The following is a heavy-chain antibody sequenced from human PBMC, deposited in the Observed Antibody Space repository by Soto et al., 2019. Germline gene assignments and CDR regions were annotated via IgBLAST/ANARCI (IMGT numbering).Heavy chain of an antibody. CDR3: ARFPLLLGSGSYLYYYYGMDV. CDR1: GYSFTSYW. D-gene: IGHD3-10*01. J-gene: IGHJ6*02. Sequence: RGESLKISCKGSGYSFTSYWISWVRQMPGKGLEWMGRIDPSDSYTNYSPSFQGHVTISADKSISTAYLQWSSLKASDTAMYYCARFPLLLGSGSYLYYYYGMDVWGQGTTVTVSS. V-gene: IGHV5-10-1*01. CDR2: IDPSDSYT.